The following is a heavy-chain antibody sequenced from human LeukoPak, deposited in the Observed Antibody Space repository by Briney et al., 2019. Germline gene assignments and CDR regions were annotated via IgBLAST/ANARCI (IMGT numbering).Heavy chain of an antibody. V-gene: IGHV4-34*11. CDR1: GGSFSGYY. CDR3: ARGEDFERYYLAY. CDR2: IYYTGTT. D-gene: IGHD3-9*01. Sequence: MPSETLSLTCAVYGGSFSGYYWTWIRQIPGKGLEWIGYIYYTGTTNYNPLFESRATISVDTSKNQFSLKLTSVTAADTAVYFCARGEDFERYYLAYWGQGTLVTVSS. J-gene: IGHJ4*02.